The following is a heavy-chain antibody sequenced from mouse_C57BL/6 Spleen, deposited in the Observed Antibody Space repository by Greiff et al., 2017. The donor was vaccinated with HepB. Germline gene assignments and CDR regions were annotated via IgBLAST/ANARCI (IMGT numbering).Heavy chain of an antibody. CDR2: IDPSDSYT. CDR1: GYTFTSYW. V-gene: IGHV1-50*01. Sequence: QVQLKQPGAELVKPGASVKLSCKASGYTFTSYWMQWVKQRPGQGLEWIGEIDPSDSYTNYNQKFKGKATLTVDTSSSTAYMQLSSLTSEDSAVYYCARGTIYDYDPYYAMDYWGQGTSVTVSS. CDR3: ARGTIYDYDPYYAMDY. J-gene: IGHJ4*01. D-gene: IGHD2-4*01.